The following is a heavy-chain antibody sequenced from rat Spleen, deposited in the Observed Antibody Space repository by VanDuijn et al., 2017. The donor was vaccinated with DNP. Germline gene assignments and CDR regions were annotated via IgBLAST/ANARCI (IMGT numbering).Heavy chain of an antibody. D-gene: IGHD1-9*01. Sequence: EVQLVESGGDLVQPGRSLKLSCVASGFTFNNYWMTWIRQVPGKGLEWVATSIYDGSRTYYRDSVKGRFTISRDNAKSTLYLQMDSLRSEDTASYYCARLDTYYGYSYYWFFDFWGPGTMVTVSS. V-gene: IGHV5-31*01. J-gene: IGHJ1*01. CDR2: SIYDGSRT. CDR3: ARLDTYYGYSYYWFFDF. CDR1: GFTFNNYW.